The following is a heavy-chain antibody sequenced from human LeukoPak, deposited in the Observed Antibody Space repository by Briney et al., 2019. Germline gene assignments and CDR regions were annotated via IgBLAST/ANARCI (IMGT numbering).Heavy chain of an antibody. CDR3: ARLWVAAAGTRYFDY. V-gene: IGHV4-4*09. J-gene: IGHJ4*02. CDR1: GGSISNYY. D-gene: IGHD6-13*01. CDR2: ILSSGST. Sequence: SETLSLTCTVPGGSISNYYWNWIRQPPGKGLEWIGYILSSGSTHHNPSLTSRISLSVDTSKNQFSLKLSSVTAADTAVYYCARLWVAAAGTRYFDYWGQGTLVTVSS.